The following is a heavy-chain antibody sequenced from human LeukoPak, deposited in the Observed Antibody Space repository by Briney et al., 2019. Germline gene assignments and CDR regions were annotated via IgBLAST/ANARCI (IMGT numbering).Heavy chain of an antibody. CDR1: GYTFTGYY. J-gene: IGHJ4*02. V-gene: IGHV1-46*01. CDR3: ALYSSTWY. Sequence: ASVKVSCKASGYTFTGYYMHWVRQAPGQGLEWMGIINPTGGSTTYAQKIQGRVTMTRDTSTSTVFMEVNSLRSEDTAVYYCALYSSTWYWGQGTLVTVSS. D-gene: IGHD6-13*01. CDR2: INPTGGST.